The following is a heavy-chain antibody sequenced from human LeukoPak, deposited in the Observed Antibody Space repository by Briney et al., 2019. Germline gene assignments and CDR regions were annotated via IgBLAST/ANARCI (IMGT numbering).Heavy chain of an antibody. CDR1: GFTFSSYS. V-gene: IGHV3-21*01. J-gene: IGHJ2*01. Sequence: GGSLRLSCAASGFTFSSYSMNWVRQAPGKGLEWVSSISSSSSYIYYADSVKGRFTISRDNAKNSLYLQMNSLRAGDTAVYYCARGGYTLYWYFDLWGRGTLVTVSS. CDR2: ISSSSSYI. D-gene: IGHD6-13*01. CDR3: ARGGYTLYWYFDL.